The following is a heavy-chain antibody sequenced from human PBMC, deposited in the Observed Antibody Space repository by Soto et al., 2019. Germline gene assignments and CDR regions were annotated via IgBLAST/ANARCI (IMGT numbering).Heavy chain of an antibody. J-gene: IGHJ4*02. CDR1: GSNFGHYA. V-gene: IGHV3-30-3*01. CDR2: LSFDRSNE. D-gene: IGHD3-16*01. Sequence: QVQLVESGGGVVQPGRSLRLSCSASGSNFGHYAMHWVRQAPGKGLEWVAALSFDRSNEYYADSLRGRFTISRDNSKNTLYLQMNSLRAEDTAVYYCARVEYSFGTPFLDYWGQGTLVTVSS. CDR3: ARVEYSFGTPFLDY.